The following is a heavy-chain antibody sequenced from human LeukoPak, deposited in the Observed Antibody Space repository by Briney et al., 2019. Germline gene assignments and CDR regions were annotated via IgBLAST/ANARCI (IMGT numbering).Heavy chain of an antibody. CDR3: TRQQLVLDS. Sequence: PGGSLRLSCAASGFSFSNAWMSWVRQAPGKGLEWLGHIKSKTDGGTTDYAAPVKGRFTISRDDSKNTLYLQMNSLKPEDTAVYYCTRQQLVLDSWGQGTLVTVSS. D-gene: IGHD6-13*01. J-gene: IGHJ5*01. CDR1: GFSFSNAW. CDR2: IKSKTDGGTT. V-gene: IGHV3-15*01.